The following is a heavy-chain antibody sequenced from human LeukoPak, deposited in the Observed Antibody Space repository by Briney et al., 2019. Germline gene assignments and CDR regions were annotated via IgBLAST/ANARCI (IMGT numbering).Heavy chain of an antibody. CDR2: IRSKANSYAT. CDR3: TRPTTVTTEGDY. J-gene: IGHJ4*02. Sequence: GGSLKLSCAASGFTFIGSAMHGVRQASGKGLEGVGRIRSKANSYATAYAASVKGRFTIYRDDSKNTAYLQMNSLKTEDTAVYYRTRPTTVTTEGDYWGQGTLVTVSS. CDR1: GFTFIGSA. D-gene: IGHD4-17*01. V-gene: IGHV3-73*01.